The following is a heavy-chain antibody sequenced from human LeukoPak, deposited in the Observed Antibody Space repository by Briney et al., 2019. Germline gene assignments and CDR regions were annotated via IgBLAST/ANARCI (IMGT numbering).Heavy chain of an antibody. Sequence: GGSPRLSCVASGFTFNSYWMNWVRQAPGKGLEWVANIQRDGSEKNYVDSVKGRFTISRDNAKNSLYLQMNNLRAEDTAIYYCTREGQMAYWGRGTLVTVSS. CDR2: IQRDGSEK. CDR1: GFTFNSYW. CDR3: TREGQMAY. J-gene: IGHJ4*02. D-gene: IGHD5-24*01. V-gene: IGHV3-7*01.